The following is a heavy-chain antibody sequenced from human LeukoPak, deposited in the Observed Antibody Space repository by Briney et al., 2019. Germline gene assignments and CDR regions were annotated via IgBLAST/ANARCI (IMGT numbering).Heavy chain of an antibody. CDR1: GGSISNYY. V-gene: IGHV4-59*01. Sequence: PSETLSLTCTVSGGSISNYYWSWIRQPSGKGLEWIGYIHYSGSTKYNPSLKSRLTISVDTSKNQFSLKLSSVTAVDTAVYYCARYSGTYYHYWGQGTLVTVSS. CDR3: ARYSGTYYHY. CDR2: IHYSGST. D-gene: IGHD1-26*01. J-gene: IGHJ4*02.